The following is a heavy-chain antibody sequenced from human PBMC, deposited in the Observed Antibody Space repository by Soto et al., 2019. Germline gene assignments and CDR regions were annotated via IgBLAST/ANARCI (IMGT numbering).Heavy chain of an antibody. CDR2: IDPSSVYI. CDR1: GFTFSTYI. D-gene: IGHD1-26*01. Sequence: GGSQRLSCAASGFTFSTYIMRCVRQAPGKGLEWVSSIDPSSVYIFYAASLQGRFTVSRANAQNSFYLQMNSLRAEDTAVYYCARSLVRGAPDSWGKGTLVTVSS. V-gene: IGHV3-21*01. J-gene: IGHJ4*02. CDR3: ARSLVRGAPDS.